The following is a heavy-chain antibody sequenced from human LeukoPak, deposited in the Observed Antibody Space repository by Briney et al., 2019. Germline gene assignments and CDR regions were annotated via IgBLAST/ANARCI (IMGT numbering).Heavy chain of an antibody. D-gene: IGHD6-19*01. CDR1: GGTFSSYA. V-gene: IGHV1-69*13. CDR3: ARRGIAVAADHFDY. CDR2: IIPIFGTA. J-gene: IGHJ4*02. Sequence: GASVKVSCKASGGTFSSYAISWVRQAPGQGLEWMGGIIPIFGTANYAQKFQGRVTITADESTSTAYMELSNLRSEDTAVYYCARRGIAVAADHFDYWGQGTLVTVSS.